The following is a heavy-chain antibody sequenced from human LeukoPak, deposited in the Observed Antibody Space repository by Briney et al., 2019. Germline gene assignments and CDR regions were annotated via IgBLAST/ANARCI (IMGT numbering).Heavy chain of an antibody. CDR1: GGSISSYY. Sequence: SETLSLTCTVSGGSISSYYWSWIRQPPGKGLEWIGYIYYSGSTNYNPSLKSRVTISVDTSKNQFSLKLSSVTAADTAVYYCARVDSSSWYSFVDYWGQGTLVTVSS. V-gene: IGHV4-59*08. CDR2: IYYSGST. D-gene: IGHD6-13*01. CDR3: ARVDSSSWYSFVDY. J-gene: IGHJ4*02.